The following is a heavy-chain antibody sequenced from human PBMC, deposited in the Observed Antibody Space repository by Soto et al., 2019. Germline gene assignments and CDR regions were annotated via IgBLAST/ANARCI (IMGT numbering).Heavy chain of an antibody. Sequence: QVHLVQSGAEVKKPGASVKVSCKGSGYGFTTYGITWVRQAPGQGLEWMAWISAHNGNTNYAQKLQGRVTVTRDTSTCTAYMELRSLRSVDTAVYYCARGRYGDYWGQGARVSVSS. CDR1: GYGFTTYG. D-gene: IGHD1-1*01. V-gene: IGHV1-18*01. CDR3: ARGRYGDY. CDR2: ISAHNGNT. J-gene: IGHJ4*02.